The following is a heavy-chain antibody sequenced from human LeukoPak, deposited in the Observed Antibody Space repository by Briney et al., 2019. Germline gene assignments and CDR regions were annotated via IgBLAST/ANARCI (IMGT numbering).Heavy chain of an antibody. V-gene: IGHV4-39*07. J-gene: IGHJ4*02. Sequence: PSETLSLTCTVSGGSISSSSYYWGWIRQPPGKGLEWSGEINHSGSTNYNPSLKSRVTISVDTSKNQFSLKLSSVTAADTAVYYCARTNRWWPWLGPSPERLFDYWGQGTLVTVSS. CDR1: GGSISSSSYY. CDR3: ARTNRWWPWLGPSPERLFDY. CDR2: INHSGST. D-gene: IGHD6-19*01.